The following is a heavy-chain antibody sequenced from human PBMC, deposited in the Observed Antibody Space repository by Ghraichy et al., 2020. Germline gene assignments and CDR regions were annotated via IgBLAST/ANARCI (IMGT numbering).Heavy chain of an antibody. CDR2: ISSSGSTI. D-gene: IGHD3-9*01. Sequence: GGSLRLSCAAGGFAYSESEMKWNREAPGKGLGWVSYISSSGSTIYYADSVKGRLTISRDNAKNSLYLQMNSLRAEDTAVYYCARYRVHQYYYDILTGYYSGYYFDYLCLESLATVPS. CDR1: GFAYSESE. J-gene: IGHJ4*01. CDR3: ARYRVHQYYYDILTGYYSGYYFDY. V-gene: IGHV3-11*01.